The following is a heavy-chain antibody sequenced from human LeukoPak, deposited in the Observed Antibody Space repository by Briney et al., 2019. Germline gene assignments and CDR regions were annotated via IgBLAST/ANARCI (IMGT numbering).Heavy chain of an antibody. V-gene: IGHV3-23*01. CDR2: ISGSGGST. D-gene: IGHD3-22*01. CDR1: GFTFSSYA. CDR3: AADYYDSSGHHFDY. Sequence: PGGSLRLSCAASGFTFSSYAMSWVRQDPGKGLEWVSAISGSGGSTYYADSVKGRFTISRDNSKNTLYLQMNSLRAEDTAVYYCAADYYDSSGHHFDYWGQGTLVTVSS. J-gene: IGHJ4*02.